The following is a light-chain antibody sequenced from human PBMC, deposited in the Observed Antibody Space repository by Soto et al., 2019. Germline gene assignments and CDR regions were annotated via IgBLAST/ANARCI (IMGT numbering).Light chain of an antibody. CDR1: QSVGSN. CDR2: AAS. Sequence: ELVMTQSPATLSVSPGERATLSFRASQSVGSNLAWYQHKHGQAPRLLIYAASARATGVPARFTGSGSGTEFTLTISSLQSEDFAVYYCQQYDNWPPITFGQGTRLEIK. J-gene: IGKJ5*01. V-gene: IGKV3-15*01. CDR3: QQYDNWPPIT.